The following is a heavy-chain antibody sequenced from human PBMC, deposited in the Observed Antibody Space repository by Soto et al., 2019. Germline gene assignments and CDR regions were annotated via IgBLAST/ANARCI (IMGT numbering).Heavy chain of an antibody. CDR1: GGSISSYY. D-gene: IGHD3-22*01. J-gene: IGHJ3*02. CDR3: ARRDYYDSSGYYYGDAFDI. Sequence: KPSETLSLTCTVSGGSISSYYWSWIRQPPGKGLEWIGYIYYSGSTNYNPSLKSRVTISVDTSKNQFSLKLSSVTAADTAVYYCARRDYYDSSGYYYGDAFDIWGQGTMVTVSS. CDR2: IYYSGST. V-gene: IGHV4-59*01.